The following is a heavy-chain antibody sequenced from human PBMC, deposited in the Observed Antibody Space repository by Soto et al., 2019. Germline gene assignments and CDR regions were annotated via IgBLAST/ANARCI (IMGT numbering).Heavy chain of an antibody. V-gene: IGHV3-23*01. CDR1: GFTFSSYA. CDR2: ISGSGGST. CDR3: AKMKKQQPGQGFDP. D-gene: IGHD6-13*01. J-gene: IGHJ5*02. Sequence: GGSLRLSCAASGFTFSSYAMSWVRQAPGKGLEWVSAISGSGGSTYYADSVKGRFTISRDNSKNTLYLQMNSLRTEDTAVYYCAKMKKQQPGQGFDPWGQGTLVTVSS.